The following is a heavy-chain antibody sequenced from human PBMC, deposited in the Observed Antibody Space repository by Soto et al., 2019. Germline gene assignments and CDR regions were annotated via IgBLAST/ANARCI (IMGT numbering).Heavy chain of an antibody. CDR2: IIPIFGTA. V-gene: IGHV1-69*06. CDR3: ARSGGEYQLPSWWFDP. Sequence: SVKVSCKASGGTFSSYAISWVRQAPGQGLEWMGGIIPIFGTANYAQKFQGRVTITADKSTSTAYMELSSLRSEDTAVYYCARSGGEYQLPSWWFDPWGQGTLVTVSS. D-gene: IGHD2-2*01. CDR1: GGTFSSYA. J-gene: IGHJ5*02.